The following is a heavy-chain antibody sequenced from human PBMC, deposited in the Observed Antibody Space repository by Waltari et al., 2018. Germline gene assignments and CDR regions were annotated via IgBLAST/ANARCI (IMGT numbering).Heavy chain of an antibody. V-gene: IGHV4-34*01. CDR3: AGGTKQFSYYYGMDV. D-gene: IGHD3-3*01. CDR2: INHSGST. J-gene: IGHJ6*02. Sequence: QVQLQQWGAGLLKPSETLSLTCAVYGGSFSGYYWSWIRQPPGKGLEWIGEINHSGSTNDNPTLKGRVTITVGTSKNQFSLKLRSVNAAGTAVYYCAGGTKQFSYYYGMDVWGQGTTVTVSS. CDR1: GGSFSGYY.